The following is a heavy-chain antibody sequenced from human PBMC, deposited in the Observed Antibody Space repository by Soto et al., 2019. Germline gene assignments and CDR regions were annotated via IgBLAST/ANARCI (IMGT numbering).Heavy chain of an antibody. CDR3: ARDTGSSGYYGRDVFDI. D-gene: IGHD3-22*01. CDR2: INPSGGST. V-gene: IGHV1-46*01. Sequence: ASVKVSCKASGYTFTSYYMHWVRQAPGQGLEWMGIINPSGGSTSYAQKFQGRVTMTRDTSTSTVYMELSSLGSEDTAVYYCARDTGSSGYYGRDVFDIWGKGTLVPVS. CDR1: GYTFTSYY. J-gene: IGHJ3*02.